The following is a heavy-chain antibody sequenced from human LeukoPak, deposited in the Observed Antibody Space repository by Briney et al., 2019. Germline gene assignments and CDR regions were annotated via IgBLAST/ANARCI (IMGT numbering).Heavy chain of an antibody. D-gene: IGHD4-11*01. V-gene: IGHV3-30*18. Sequence: QTGGSLRLSCAAFGFTFSSYDMHWVRQAPGKGLEWVAVISYDGSNKYYADSVKGRFTISRDNSKNTLYLQMNSLRAEDTAVYYCAKDPLPPVNWGQGTLVTVSS. CDR1: GFTFSSYD. J-gene: IGHJ4*02. CDR3: AKDPLPPVN. CDR2: ISYDGSNK.